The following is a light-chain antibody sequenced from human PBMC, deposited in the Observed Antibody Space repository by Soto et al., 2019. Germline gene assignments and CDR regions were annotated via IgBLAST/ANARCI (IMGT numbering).Light chain of an antibody. CDR3: NHYGSSPPYT. CDR2: GAA. V-gene: IGKV3-20*01. CDR1: ESVSSTY. J-gene: IGKJ2*01. Sequence: EIVLTQSPGTLSLSPGQRVSLSCRASESVSSTYLAWYQQKPGQAPRLLIYGAAYRATGIPDRFSGSGSGTDFTLTISRLEPEDFAVYYCNHYGSSPPYTFGQGTKLEIK.